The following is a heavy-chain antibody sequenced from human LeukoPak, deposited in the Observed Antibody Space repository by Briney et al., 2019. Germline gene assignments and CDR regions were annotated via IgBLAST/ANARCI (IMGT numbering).Heavy chain of an antibody. V-gene: IGHV3-74*01. CDR2: INFDGGST. J-gene: IGHJ4*02. D-gene: IGHD3-22*01. Sequence: GGSLRLSCAASGFTFSRYWMHWVRQAPGKGLFWVSRINFDGGSTSYADSVKGRFTIPRDNAKNTVYLQMNSLRAEDTAVYYCARVLSYYDTSGYPDYWGQGTLVAVSS. CDR1: GFTFSRYW. CDR3: ARVLSYYDTSGYPDY.